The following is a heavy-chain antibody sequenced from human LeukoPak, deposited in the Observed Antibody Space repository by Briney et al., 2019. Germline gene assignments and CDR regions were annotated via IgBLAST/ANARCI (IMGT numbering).Heavy chain of an antibody. D-gene: IGHD2-2*02. V-gene: IGHV1-18*01. Sequence: GASVKVSCKASGYTFISYDISWVRQAPGQGLEWMGWISAYNGDTNYAQMFQGRVTMTTDTSTNTGYMELRSLRSDDTAVYYCARKYCTSPTCYIHYYYGMVVWGQGTTVTVSS. CDR3: ARKYCTSPTCYIHYYYGMVV. CDR1: GYTFISYD. J-gene: IGHJ6*02. CDR2: ISAYNGDT.